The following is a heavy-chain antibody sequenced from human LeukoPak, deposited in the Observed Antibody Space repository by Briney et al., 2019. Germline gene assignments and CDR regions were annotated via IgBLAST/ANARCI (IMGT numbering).Heavy chain of an antibody. J-gene: IGHJ4*02. D-gene: IGHD6-19*01. CDR2: MFTSGAT. CDR1: GDFANSYS. V-gene: IGHV4-4*07. Sequence: SETLSLTCTVSGDFANSYSWSWIRKPAGKGLEWIGRMFTSGATNYNPSLMSRVTMSVDRSKKQFSLKLRIATDADTAIYYCARATSGTGWLFDLWGQGTLVTVSS. CDR3: ARATSGTGWLFDL.